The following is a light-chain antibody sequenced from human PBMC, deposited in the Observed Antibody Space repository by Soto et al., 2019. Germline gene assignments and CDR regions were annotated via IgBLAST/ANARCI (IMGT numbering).Light chain of an antibody. Sequence: EIVLTQSPGTLSLSPGERATLSCRASQSVSSRDLAWYQQKPGQAPRLLIYGTSSRATGIPDRLSCSGSGPDFTLTISILEPEDFAVYYCQQYGNSPYTFGQGTKLEI. J-gene: IGKJ2*01. CDR2: GTS. CDR3: QQYGNSPYT. V-gene: IGKV3-20*01. CDR1: QSVSSRD.